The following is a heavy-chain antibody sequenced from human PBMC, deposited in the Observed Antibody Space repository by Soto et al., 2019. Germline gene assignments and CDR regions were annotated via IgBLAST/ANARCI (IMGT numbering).Heavy chain of an antibody. CDR3: ARGSGIVMPFDP. V-gene: IGHV4-31*03. Sequence: QVQLQESGPGLVKPSQTLSLTCTVSGGSISSGGYYWSWIRQHPGKGQECIGYTYYSGSTYYNPCLKSRVTISVDTSKNQFALKLSSVPAADTAVYYCARGSGIVMPFDPWGQGTLVTVSS. D-gene: IGHD3-16*01. CDR2: TYYSGST. J-gene: IGHJ5*02. CDR1: GGSISSGGYY.